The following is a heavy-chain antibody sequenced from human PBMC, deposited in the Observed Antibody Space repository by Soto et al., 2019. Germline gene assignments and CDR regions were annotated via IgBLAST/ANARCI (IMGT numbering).Heavy chain of an antibody. J-gene: IGHJ3*02. D-gene: IGHD2-2*01. V-gene: IGHV3-9*01. Sequence: EVQLVESGGGLVQPGRSLRLSCAASGFTFDDYAMHWVRQAPGKGLEWVSGISWNSGSIGYADSVKGRFTISRDNAKNSLYLQMNSLRAEDTALYYCAKDIGLDQLPAFDIWGQGTMVTVSS. CDR3: AKDIGLDQLPAFDI. CDR2: ISWNSGSI. CDR1: GFTFDDYA.